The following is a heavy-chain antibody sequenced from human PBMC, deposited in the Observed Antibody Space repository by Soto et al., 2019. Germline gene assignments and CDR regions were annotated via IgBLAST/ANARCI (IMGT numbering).Heavy chain of an antibody. Sequence: SVKVSCKPSGGTFSSYAVNWVRQAPGQGLEWMGTIIPVSGTARYAQKFQGRVTIIADESTSTAYMELSSLRSEDTAVYYCAGSYNYDSSGYYYTNGMDVWGQGTTVTVSS. V-gene: IGHV1-69*13. CDR3: AGSYNYDSSGYYYTNGMDV. D-gene: IGHD3-22*01. CDR1: GGTFSSYA. J-gene: IGHJ6*02. CDR2: IIPVSGTA.